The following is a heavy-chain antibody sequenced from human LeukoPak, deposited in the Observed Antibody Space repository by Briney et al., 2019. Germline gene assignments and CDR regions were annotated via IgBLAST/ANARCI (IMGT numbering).Heavy chain of an antibody. J-gene: IGHJ4*02. V-gene: IGHV4-59*01. CDR2: VYYSGST. Sequence: SETLSLTCTVSGDFITAYYWSWIRQPPGKGLEWISYVYYSGSTEYNPSLRSRVTISLDMSKHQFSLNLTSVTAADTAVYYCASNTGTVFDYWGQGALVTVSS. CDR3: ASNTGTVFDY. D-gene: IGHD7-27*01. CDR1: GDFITAYY.